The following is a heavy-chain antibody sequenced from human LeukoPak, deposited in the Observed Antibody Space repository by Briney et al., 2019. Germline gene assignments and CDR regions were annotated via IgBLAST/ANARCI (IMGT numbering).Heavy chain of an antibody. CDR2: IIPIFGTA. Sequence: APVKVSCKASGGTFSSYAISWVRQAPGQGLEWMGGIIPIFGTANYAQKFQGRVTITADKSTSTAYMELSSLRSEDTAVYYCARGDGERDWFDPWGQGTLVTVSS. V-gene: IGHV1-69*06. CDR3: ARGDGERDWFDP. D-gene: IGHD3-3*01. CDR1: GGTFSSYA. J-gene: IGHJ5*02.